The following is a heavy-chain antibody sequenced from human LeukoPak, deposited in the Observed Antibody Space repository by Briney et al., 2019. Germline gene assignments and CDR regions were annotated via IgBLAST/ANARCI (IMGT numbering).Heavy chain of an antibody. V-gene: IGHV3-48*01. Sequence: GGSLRLSCAASGFTFSSYSMNWVRQAPGKGLEWVSYISSSSSTIYYADSVKGRFTISRDNAKNSLYLQMNSLRVEDTAVYYCARDPYGSGGYGAFDFWGQGTMVTVSS. CDR2: ISSSSSTI. D-gene: IGHD3-22*01. J-gene: IGHJ3*01. CDR3: ARDPYGSGGYGAFDF. CDR1: GFTFSSYS.